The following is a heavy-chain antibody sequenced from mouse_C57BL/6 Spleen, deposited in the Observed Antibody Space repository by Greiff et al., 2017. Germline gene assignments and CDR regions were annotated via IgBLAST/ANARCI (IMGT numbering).Heavy chain of an antibody. D-gene: IGHD2-3*01. CDR2: ISYDGSN. V-gene: IGHV3-6*01. Sequence: EVKLQESGPGLVKPSQSLSLTCSVTGYSITSGYYWNWIRQFPGNKLEWMGYISYDGSNNYNPSLKNRIPITRDTSKNQFFLKLNSVTTEDTATYYCARAYDGYYFDYWGQGTTLTVSS. CDR3: ARAYDGYYFDY. CDR1: GYSITSGYY. J-gene: IGHJ2*01.